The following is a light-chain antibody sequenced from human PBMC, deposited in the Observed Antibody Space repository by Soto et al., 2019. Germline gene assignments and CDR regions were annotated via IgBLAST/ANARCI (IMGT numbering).Light chain of an antibody. J-gene: IGKJ5*01. CDR3: QQYGTSEII. V-gene: IGKV3-20*01. CDR2: GAS. CDR1: QAVGGTY. Sequence: EIVFTQSPGTLSLSPGERASLSCRASQAVGGTYLAWYQHKPGQAPRLLIYGASNRAAGIPDRFGGSGSGTDFTLTISRLEPEDFAVFFCQQYGTSEIIFGQGTRLEIK.